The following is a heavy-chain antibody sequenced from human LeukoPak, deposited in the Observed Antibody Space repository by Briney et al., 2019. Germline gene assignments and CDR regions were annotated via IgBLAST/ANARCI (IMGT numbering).Heavy chain of an antibody. CDR2: LYPPDSDT. V-gene: IGHV5-51*01. D-gene: IGHD3-10*01. J-gene: IGHJ4*02. CDR1: GYSFTNYW. CDR3: SRLRYYGSGSYGGY. Sequence: GESLKISCKGSGYSFTNYWIAWVRQMPGKGLEWVGILYPPDSDTRYSPSFQGQVIISADKSISTAYLQWSSLKASDTAMYYCSRLRYYGSGSYGGYWGQGTLVTVSS.